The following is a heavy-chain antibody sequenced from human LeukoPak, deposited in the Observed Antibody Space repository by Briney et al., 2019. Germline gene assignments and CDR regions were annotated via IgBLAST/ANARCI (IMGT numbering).Heavy chain of an antibody. V-gene: IGHV3-64D*09. CDR1: GFPFSSYA. CDR3: VRGNSFGPYGMDV. Sequence: GGSLRLSCSASGFPFSSYAMHWVRQAPGKGLEYVSAISDSGGSTYYADSVRGRFTISRDNSKDTLYLQRSSLRAEDTAVYFCVRGNSFGPYGMDVWGQGTTVTVSS. D-gene: IGHD4-23*01. CDR2: ISDSGGST. J-gene: IGHJ6*02.